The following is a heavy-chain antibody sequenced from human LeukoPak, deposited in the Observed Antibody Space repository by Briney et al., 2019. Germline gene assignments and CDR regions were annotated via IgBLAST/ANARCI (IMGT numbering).Heavy chain of an antibody. CDR3: ARSNSSGWYGGDY. Sequence: ASVKVSCKASGGTFSSYAISWVRQAPGQGLEWMGGIIPIFGTANYAQKFQGRVTITADESTSTAYMELSSLRSEDTAVYYCARSNSSGWYGGDYWGQGTLVTVSS. CDR1: GGTFSSYA. J-gene: IGHJ4*02. D-gene: IGHD6-19*01. V-gene: IGHV1-69*13. CDR2: IIPIFGTA.